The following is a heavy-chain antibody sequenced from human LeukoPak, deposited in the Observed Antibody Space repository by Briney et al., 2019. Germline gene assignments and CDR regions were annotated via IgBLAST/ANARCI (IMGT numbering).Heavy chain of an antibody. CDR3: SRDRGFLTFDY. CDR2: IKEDGTEN. Sequence: GGSLRLSCAASGFTFSTYWMTWVRQAPGTGLEFVANIKEDGTENNYVDSVKGRFTISRDNIKNSLYLQMNSLRAEDTAMYYCSRDRGFLTFDYWGQGTLVTISS. J-gene: IGHJ4*02. CDR1: GFTFSTYW. D-gene: IGHD3-22*01. V-gene: IGHV3-7*01.